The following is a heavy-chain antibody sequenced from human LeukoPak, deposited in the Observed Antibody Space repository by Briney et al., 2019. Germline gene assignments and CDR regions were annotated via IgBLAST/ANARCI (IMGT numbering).Heavy chain of an antibody. CDR2: IKKGGSEK. D-gene: IGHD6-13*01. CDR1: GFTFSNYW. CDR3: ARGTTGGYGTSWYDY. Sequence: TGGSLRLSCAASGFTFSNYWMSWVRQAPGKGLEWVANIKKGGSEKFYVDPVKGRFTISRDDAKNSLSLQMNSLRAEDTAVYYCARGTTGGYGTSWYDYWGQGTLVTVSS. V-gene: IGHV3-7*02. J-gene: IGHJ4*02.